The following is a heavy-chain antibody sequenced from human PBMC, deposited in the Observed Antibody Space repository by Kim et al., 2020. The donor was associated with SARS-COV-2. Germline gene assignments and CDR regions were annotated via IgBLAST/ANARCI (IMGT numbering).Heavy chain of an antibody. J-gene: IGHJ4*02. V-gene: IGHV4-39*01. D-gene: IGHD6-13*01. CDR3: ARLHKGSTAARPLVDY. Sequence: SETLSLTCTVSSDSISSDNYHWGWIRQPPGKGLEWIGTVYYSGTTYYKASLKSRVTISVDTSKNQFSLKVTSVTAADTAVYYCARLHKGSTAARPLVDYWGQGTLVTVSS. CDR1: SDSISSDNYH. CDR2: VYYSGTT.